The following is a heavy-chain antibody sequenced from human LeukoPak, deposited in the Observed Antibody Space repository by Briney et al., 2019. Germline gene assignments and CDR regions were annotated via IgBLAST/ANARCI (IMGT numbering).Heavy chain of an antibody. CDR3: ARLVVGATYFDY. Sequence: SETLSLTCAVYGGSFSGYYWSWIRQPPGKGLEWIGENNHSGSTNYNPSLKSRVTISVETSKHQFSLKLSSVTAADTAVYYCARLVVGATYFDYWGQGTLVTVSS. J-gene: IGHJ4*02. CDR1: GGSFSGYY. D-gene: IGHD1-26*01. CDR2: NNHSGST. V-gene: IGHV4-34*01.